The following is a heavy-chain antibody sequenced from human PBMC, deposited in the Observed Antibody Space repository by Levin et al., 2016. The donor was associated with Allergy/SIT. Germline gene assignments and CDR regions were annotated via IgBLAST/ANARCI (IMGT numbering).Heavy chain of an antibody. D-gene: IGHD2-15*01. Sequence: LSLTCAASGFTFSSYWMSWVRQAPGKGLEWVANIKQDGSEKYYVDSVKGRFTISRDNAKNSLYLQMNSLRAEDTAVYYCARVEVVVAGPGYYYGMDVWGQGTTVTVSS. CDR2: IKQDGSEK. J-gene: IGHJ6*02. V-gene: IGHV3-7*03. CDR3: ARVEVVVAGPGYYYGMDV. CDR1: GFTFSSYW.